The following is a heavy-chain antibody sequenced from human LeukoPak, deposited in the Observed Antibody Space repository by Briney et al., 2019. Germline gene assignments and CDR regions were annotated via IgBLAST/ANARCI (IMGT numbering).Heavy chain of an antibody. D-gene: IGHD6-19*01. J-gene: IGHJ5*02. Sequence: GGSLRLSCAASGFTFSSYAMSWVRQEPGKGLEWVSAISGSGGSTYYAASVKGRFTISRDNSKNTLYLQMNSLRAEDTAVYYCAKGKDSSGWYVSFNWFDPWGQGTLVTVSS. CDR3: AKGKDSSGWYVSFNWFDP. V-gene: IGHV3-23*01. CDR2: ISGSGGST. CDR1: GFTFSSYA.